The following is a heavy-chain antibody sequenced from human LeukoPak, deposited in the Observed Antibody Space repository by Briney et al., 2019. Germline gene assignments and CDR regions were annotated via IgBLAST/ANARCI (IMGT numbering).Heavy chain of an antibody. J-gene: IGHJ4*02. V-gene: IGHV3-23*01. CDR1: GFTFSSYA. CDR3: ARDPSYYGSGRFDY. D-gene: IGHD3-10*01. Sequence: GGSLRLSCAASGFTFSSYAMSWVRQAPGKGLEWVSAISGSGGSTYYADSVKGRFTISRDNSKNTLYLQMSSLRAEDTAVYYCARDPSYYGSGRFDYWGQGTLVTVSS. CDR2: ISGSGGST.